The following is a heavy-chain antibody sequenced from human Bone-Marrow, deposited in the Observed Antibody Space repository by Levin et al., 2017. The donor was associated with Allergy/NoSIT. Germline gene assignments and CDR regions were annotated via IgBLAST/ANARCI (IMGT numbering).Heavy chain of an antibody. V-gene: IGHV3-30*04. Sequence: GGSLRLSCEASGFPFSSYAMHWVRQAPGKGLEWVAVISYNTRNEYYADSVKGRFTISKDISKNTVFLQMNSLRAEDTAVYYCARSADYGSGSLRFRALDHWGQGTLVTVSP. CDR1: GFPFSSYA. CDR2: ISYNTRNE. D-gene: IGHD3-10*01. J-gene: IGHJ5*02. CDR3: ARSADYGSGSLRFRALDH.